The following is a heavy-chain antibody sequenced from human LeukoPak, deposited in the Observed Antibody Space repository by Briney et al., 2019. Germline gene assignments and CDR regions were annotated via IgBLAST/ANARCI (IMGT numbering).Heavy chain of an antibody. CDR2: ISGSGGST. V-gene: IGHV3-23*01. Sequence: HPGGSLRLSCAASGFTFSSYAMSWVRQAPGKGLEWVSAISGSGGSTYYADSVKGRFTISRDNSKNTLYLQMNSLRAEDTAVHYCAKDRDIVVVVNWFDPWGQGTLVTVSS. CDR1: GFTFSSYA. J-gene: IGHJ5*02. D-gene: IGHD2-15*01. CDR3: AKDRDIVVVVNWFDP.